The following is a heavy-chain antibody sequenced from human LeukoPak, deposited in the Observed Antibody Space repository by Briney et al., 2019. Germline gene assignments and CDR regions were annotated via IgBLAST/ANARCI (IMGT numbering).Heavy chain of an antibody. CDR3: ARVQYSSSSTYFDY. J-gene: IGHJ4*02. Sequence: SETLSLTCAVYGGSFSGYYWSWIRQPPGKGLEWIGEINHSGSTNYNPSLKSRVTISVDTSKNQFSLKLSSVTAADTAVYYCARVQYSSSSTYFDYWGQGTLVTVSS. D-gene: IGHD6-6*01. CDR1: GGSFSGYY. CDR2: INHSGST. V-gene: IGHV4-34*01.